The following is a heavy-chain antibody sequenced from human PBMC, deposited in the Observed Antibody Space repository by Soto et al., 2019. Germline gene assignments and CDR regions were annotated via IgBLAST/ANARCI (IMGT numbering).Heavy chain of an antibody. D-gene: IGHD2-21*02. CDR1: GGSISYDHYH. V-gene: IGHV4-30-4*01. CDR2: IHYSGSV. J-gene: IGHJ6*02. CDR3: AREDDGGDRDYYGLDV. Sequence: QVKLQESGPGLVRPSQTLSLTCTVSGGSISYDHYHWTWIRQPPGKGLEWIGYIHYSGSVFYNPSLQSRLSMSVETSKNLFTLKLSSVTAADTAVYFCAREDDGGDRDYYGLDVWGQGTTVTVSS.